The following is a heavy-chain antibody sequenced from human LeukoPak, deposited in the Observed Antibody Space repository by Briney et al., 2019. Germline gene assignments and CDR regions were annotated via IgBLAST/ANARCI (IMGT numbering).Heavy chain of an antibody. V-gene: IGHV1-3*01. J-gene: IGHJ3*02. CDR3: ARSFWAVAGRPFAFDI. CDR2: INAGNGNT. D-gene: IGHD6-19*01. Sequence: ASVKVSCKASGYTFTSYAMHWVRQAPGQRLEWMGWINAGNGNTKYSQKFQGRVTITRDTSASTAFMELSSLRSEDTAVYYCARSFWAVAGRPFAFDIWGQGTMVTVSS. CDR1: GYTFTSYA.